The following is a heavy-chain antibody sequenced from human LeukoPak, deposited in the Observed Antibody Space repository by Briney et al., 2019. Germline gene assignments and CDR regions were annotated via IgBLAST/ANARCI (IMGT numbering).Heavy chain of an antibody. CDR2: IYYSGST. J-gene: IGHJ3*02. Sequence: SETLSLTCTVSGGSISSYYWSWIRQPPGKGLEWIGYIYYSGSTNYNPSLKSRVTISVDTSKNQFSLKLSSVTAADTAVYYCAREDTVTTAFDIWGQGTMVTVSS. CDR3: AREDTVTTAFDI. CDR1: GGSISSYY. D-gene: IGHD4-17*01. V-gene: IGHV4-59*01.